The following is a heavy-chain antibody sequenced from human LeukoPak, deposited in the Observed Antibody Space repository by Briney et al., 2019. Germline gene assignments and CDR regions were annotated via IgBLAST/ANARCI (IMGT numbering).Heavy chain of an antibody. V-gene: IGHV4-31*03. CDR3: ARQDVVGATSLDY. J-gene: IGHJ4*02. CDR2: IYYSGST. CDR1: GGSISSGGYY. Sequence: SETLSLTCTVSGGSISSGGYYWSWIRQHPGKGLECIGYIYYSGSTYYNPSLKSRVTISVDTSKNQFSLKLSSVTAADTAVYYCARQDVVGATSLDYWGQGTLVTVSS. D-gene: IGHD1-26*01.